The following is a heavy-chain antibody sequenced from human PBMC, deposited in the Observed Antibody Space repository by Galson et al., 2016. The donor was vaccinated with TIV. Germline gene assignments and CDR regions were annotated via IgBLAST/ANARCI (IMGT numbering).Heavy chain of an antibody. CDR2: VYYSGTT. J-gene: IGHJ4*02. CDR3: ARRGSSSGAFDF. Sequence: SETLSLTCSVSGGSITRGLNFWAWIRQSPGKGLAWIGHVYYSGTTYYHPSLESRVTISVDTSKNQFSLSLTSVTAADTALYFCARRGSSSGAFDFWGQGTVVTVSS. CDR1: GGSITRGLNF. D-gene: IGHD6-6*01. V-gene: IGHV4-39*01.